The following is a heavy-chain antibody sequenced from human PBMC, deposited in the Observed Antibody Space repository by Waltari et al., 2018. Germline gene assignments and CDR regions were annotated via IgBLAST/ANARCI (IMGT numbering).Heavy chain of an antibody. V-gene: IGHV3-30*18. J-gene: IGHJ4*02. CDR3: AKVSGSIRDRRGSPPGDY. D-gene: IGHD3-10*01. CDR1: GFTLGSYG. CDR2: ISYDGGNK. Sequence: QVHLVESGGGVVKPGRSLRLSCDASGFTLGSYGMHWVRQAPGKGLGCVQFISYDGGNKYYAESVKGRFIISRDNSKNTLYLQMSSLRAEDTAVYYCAKVSGSIRDRRGSPPGDYWGQGTLVTVSS.